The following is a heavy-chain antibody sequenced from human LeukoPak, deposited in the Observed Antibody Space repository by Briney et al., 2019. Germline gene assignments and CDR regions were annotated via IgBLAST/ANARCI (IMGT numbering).Heavy chain of an antibody. D-gene: IGHD5-18*01. Sequence: ASVKVSCKASGYTFTSYGISWVRQAPGQGLEWMGWISAYNGNTNYAQKLQGRVTMTTDTSTSTAYMELRSLRSDDTAVYYCARASYSYGPHYYYYYMDVWGKGTTVTVSS. V-gene: IGHV1-18*01. CDR2: ISAYNGNT. CDR3: ARASYSYGPHYYYYYMDV. CDR1: GYTFTSYG. J-gene: IGHJ6*03.